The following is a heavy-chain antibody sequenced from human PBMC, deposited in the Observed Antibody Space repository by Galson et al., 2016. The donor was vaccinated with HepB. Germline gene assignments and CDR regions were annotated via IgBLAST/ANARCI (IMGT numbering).Heavy chain of an antibody. CDR1: GYTFTNYG. Sequence: SVKVSCKASGYTFTNYGISWVRQAPGQGLEWMGWISPYNGNTNYAQNFQGRVTMTTDTSTSTAYMELRSLRSDDTAVYFCARDDLYSSYGMDVWGQGTTVTVSS. CDR2: ISPYNGNT. J-gene: IGHJ6*02. CDR3: ARDDLYSSYGMDV. V-gene: IGHV1-18*01. D-gene: IGHD5-12*01.